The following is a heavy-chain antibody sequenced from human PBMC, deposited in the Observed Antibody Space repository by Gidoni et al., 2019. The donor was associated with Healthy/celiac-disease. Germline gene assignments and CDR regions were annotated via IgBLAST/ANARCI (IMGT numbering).Heavy chain of an antibody. CDR3: ARDPYCGGDCYSGEFDY. Sequence: QLQLQESCPGLVTPSETLSLTCTVSGGSIRSSSNYWGWIRQPPGKGLEWIGSISYRGSTYYNPALKSRVTISVDTSKNQFSLKLSSVTAADTAVYYCARDPYCGGDCYSGEFDYWGQGTLVTVSS. V-gene: IGHV4-39*07. CDR1: GGSIRSSSNY. J-gene: IGHJ4*02. D-gene: IGHD2-21*02. CDR2: ISYRGST.